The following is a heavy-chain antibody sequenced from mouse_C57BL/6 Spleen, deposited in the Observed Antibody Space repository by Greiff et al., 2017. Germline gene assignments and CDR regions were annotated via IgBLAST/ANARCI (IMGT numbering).Heavy chain of an antibody. J-gene: IGHJ2*01. V-gene: IGHV1-69*01. CDR1: GYTFTSYW. CDR3: ARGGNFDY. CDR2: IDPSDSYT. Sequence: QVQLQQPGAELVMPGASVKLSCTASGYTFTSYWMHWVKQRPGQGLEWIGEIDPSDSYTNYNQKFKGKSTLTVDKSSSTAYMQLSSLTSEDSAVYYCARGGNFDYWGQGTTLTVSS.